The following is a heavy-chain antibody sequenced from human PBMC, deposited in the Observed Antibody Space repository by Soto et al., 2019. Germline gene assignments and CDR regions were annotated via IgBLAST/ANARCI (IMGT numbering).Heavy chain of an antibody. CDR3: ARYPDWNDYWGAFDI. Sequence: ESGGGVVRPGGSLRLSCAASGFTFDDYGMSWVRQAPGKGLEWVSGINWNGGSTGYADSVKGRFTISRDNAKNSLYLQMNSLRAEDTALYHCARYPDWNDYWGAFDIWGQGTMVTVSS. J-gene: IGHJ3*02. CDR1: GFTFDDYG. CDR2: INWNGGST. V-gene: IGHV3-20*01. D-gene: IGHD1-1*01.